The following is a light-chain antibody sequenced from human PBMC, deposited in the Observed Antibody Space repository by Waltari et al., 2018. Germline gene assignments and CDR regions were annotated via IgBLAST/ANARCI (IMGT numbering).Light chain of an antibody. CDR3: HQYGNSPFT. CDR1: RSVSGDY. CDR2: SPS. Sequence: EVVLTQSPGTLSLSPGERATLPCGASRSVSGDYFAWYQQKPGQAPRLLIHSPSSRATGVPDRFSGSGSGTDFTLTISRLEPEDFAVYYCHQYGNSPFTFGPGTKVDIK. J-gene: IGKJ3*01. V-gene: IGKV3-20*01.